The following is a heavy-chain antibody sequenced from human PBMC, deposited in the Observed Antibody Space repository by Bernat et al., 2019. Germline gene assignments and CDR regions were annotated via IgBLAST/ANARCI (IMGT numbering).Heavy chain of an antibody. J-gene: IGHJ4*01. D-gene: IGHD3-10*01. V-gene: IGHV3-30*18. CDR1: GFTFNNYG. CDR2: ISYDENKK. CDR3: AKGPTSRAYYFEH. Sequence: QVQLVESGGVVVQPGGSLRLSCAASGFTFNNYGMHWVRQAPGKGLEWVAFISYDENKKYYVDSVKGRFTISRDKSKNTLSLQMNSLRVEDTAVYYCAKGPTSRAYYFEHWGHGTLVTVSS.